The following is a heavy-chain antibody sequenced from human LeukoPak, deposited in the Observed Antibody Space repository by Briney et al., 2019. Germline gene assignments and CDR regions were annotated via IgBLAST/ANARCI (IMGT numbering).Heavy chain of an antibody. J-gene: IGHJ4*02. Sequence: TGGSLRLSCAASGFTFSSYWMSWVRQAPGKGLEWVANIKQDGSEKYYVDSVKGRFTISRDNAKNTVYLQMNSLRAEDTAVYYCVRGRSGSYGFFDYWSLGNLVTVSS. CDR2: IKQDGSEK. CDR1: GFTFSSYW. V-gene: IGHV3-7*01. CDR3: VRGRSGSYGFFDY. D-gene: IGHD3-10*01.